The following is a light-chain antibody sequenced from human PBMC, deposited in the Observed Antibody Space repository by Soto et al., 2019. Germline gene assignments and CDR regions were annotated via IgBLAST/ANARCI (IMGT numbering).Light chain of an antibody. CDR2: LVS. Sequence: DTVMTESPVDMGATHGGASYISCIHCESLLHSRGDNYLHWYLQKPGQSPQLLVSLVSDRAPGVPDRFSGSGSGTDFTLKISRVEAEDVGVYYCMQALQTPWTFGQGTKVDIK. CDR1: ESLLHSRGDNY. J-gene: IGKJ1*01. CDR3: MQALQTPWT. V-gene: IGKV2-28*01.